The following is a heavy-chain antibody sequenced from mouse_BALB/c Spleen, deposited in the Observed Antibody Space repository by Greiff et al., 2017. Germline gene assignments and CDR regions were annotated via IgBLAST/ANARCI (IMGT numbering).Heavy chain of an antibody. V-gene: IGHV14-4*02. CDR3: RESDEGDFDD. J-gene: IGHJ2*01. CDR2: IDTENGDT. Sequence: EVQLQESGAELVRSGASVKLSCTASGFNINDYYMHWVKQRPEQGLEWIGWIDTENGDTEYAPKFQGKATMTADTSSNSAYLQLSSLTSEDTAVYYCRESDEGDFDDWGQGTTVTVSS. CDR1: GFNINDYY.